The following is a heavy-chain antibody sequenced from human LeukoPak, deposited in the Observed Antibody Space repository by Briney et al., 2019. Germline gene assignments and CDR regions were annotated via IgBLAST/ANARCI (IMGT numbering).Heavy chain of an antibody. V-gene: IGHV3-23*01. Sequence: GGSLRLXCAASGFTFSSYAMSWDRQAPGKGLEWVSAISGGGGNTYYADSVKGRFTISRDSSKNTLYLQMNSLRAEDTAVYYCAKVGGAGIWYGNTWPFDYWGQGTLVTVSS. CDR1: GFTFSSYA. CDR2: ISGGGGNT. CDR3: AKVGGAGIWYGNTWPFDY. J-gene: IGHJ4*02. D-gene: IGHD3-10*01.